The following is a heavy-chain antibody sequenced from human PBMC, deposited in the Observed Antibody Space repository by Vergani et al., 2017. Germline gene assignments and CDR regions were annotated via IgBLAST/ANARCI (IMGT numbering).Heavy chain of an antibody. CDR2: IIPILGIA. CDR3: ARVEDPGYIDY. CDR1: GGTFSSYA. J-gene: IGHJ4*02. Sequence: QVQLVQSGAEVKKPGASVKVSCKASGGTFSSYAISWVRQAPGQGLEWMGRIIPILGIANYAQKFQGRVTMTRDTSISTAYMELSRLRSDDTAVYYCARVEDPGYIDYWGQGTLVTVSS. D-gene: IGHD6-13*01. V-gene: IGHV1-69*04.